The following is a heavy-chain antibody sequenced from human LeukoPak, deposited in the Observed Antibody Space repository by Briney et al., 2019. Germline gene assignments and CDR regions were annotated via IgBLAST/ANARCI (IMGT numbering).Heavy chain of an antibody. CDR2: VSCFNGDT. D-gene: IGHD6-19*01. J-gene: IGHJ4*02. V-gene: IGHV1-18*01. CDR1: GYTFNHHG. Sequence: ASVKVSCKASGYTFNHHGISWVRQAPGQGLEWMGWVSCFNGDTHYAQKFQGRVTMTRDTSTTTAYMELRSPRSDDTALYYCARDPTNTSGRYAYFDFWGQGTLVTVSS. CDR3: ARDPTNTSGRYAYFDF.